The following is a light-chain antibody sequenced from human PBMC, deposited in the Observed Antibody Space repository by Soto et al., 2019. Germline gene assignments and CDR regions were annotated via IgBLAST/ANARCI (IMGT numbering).Light chain of an antibody. Sequence: DIPMTQSPSSLSASVGDRVTITCRARQSISSYLNWYQQKPGKDPKLLIYAASSLQSGVPSRFSGSGSGTDFTLTISRLPPEDFANYYCQQSYSTPITFGGGTKVEIK. CDR3: QQSYSTPIT. CDR1: QSISSY. J-gene: IGKJ4*01. CDR2: AAS. V-gene: IGKV1-39*01.